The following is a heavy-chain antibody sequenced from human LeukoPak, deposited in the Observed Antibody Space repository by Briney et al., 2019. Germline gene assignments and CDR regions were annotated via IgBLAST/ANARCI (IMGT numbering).Heavy chain of an antibody. CDR1: GGSISSYY. J-gene: IGHJ6*03. CDR3: ARLIYYDFWSVRYHMDV. D-gene: IGHD3-3*01. V-gene: IGHV4-59*01. CDR2: IYYSGST. Sequence: SETLSLTCTVSGGSISSYYWSWIRQPPGKGLEWIGYIYYSGSTNYNPSLKSRVTISVDTSKNQFSLKLSSVTAADTAVYYCARLIYYDFWSVRYHMDVWGKGTTVTVSS.